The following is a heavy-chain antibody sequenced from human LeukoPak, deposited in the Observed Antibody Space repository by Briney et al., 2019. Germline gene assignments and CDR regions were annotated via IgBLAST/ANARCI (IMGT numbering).Heavy chain of an antibody. CDR1: GASISSYF. D-gene: IGHD6-6*01. CDR3: AGGQQLVGHLFDY. CDR2: IYYGGST. V-gene: IGHV4-59*01. J-gene: IGHJ4*02. Sequence: SETLSLTCTVSGASISSYFWSWIRQPPGKGLEWIGYIYYGGSTNYNPSLKSRVTVSADSSKNQFSLKLSSVTAADTAVYYCAGGQQLVGHLFDYWGQGTLVTVSS.